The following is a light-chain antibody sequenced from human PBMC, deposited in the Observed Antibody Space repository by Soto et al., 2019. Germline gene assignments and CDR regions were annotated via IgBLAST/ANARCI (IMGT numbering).Light chain of an antibody. CDR3: QQYDSYPVT. CDR2: AAS. CDR1: QGISSY. J-gene: IGKJ4*01. Sequence: DIQMTQSPSSLSASVGDRVTITCRAGQGISSYLAWYQQKPEKAPKSLIYAASSLQSGVPSRFSGSGSGTDFTLIISSLHPEDFATYYCQQYDSYPVTFGGGTKVEIK. V-gene: IGKV1D-16*01.